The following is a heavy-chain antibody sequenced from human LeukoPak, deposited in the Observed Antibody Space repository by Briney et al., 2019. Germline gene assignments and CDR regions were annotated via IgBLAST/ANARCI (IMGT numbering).Heavy chain of an antibody. Sequence: SCKASGYTFTGYYMHWVRQAPGKGLEWVAVISYDGSNKYYADSVKGRFTISRDNSKNTLYLQMNSLRAEDTAVYYCAKVVGSSGWYHYFDYWGQGTLVTVSS. CDR2: ISYDGSNK. CDR3: AKVVGSSGWYHYFDY. D-gene: IGHD6-19*01. V-gene: IGHV3-30*18. J-gene: IGHJ4*02. CDR1: GYTFTGYY.